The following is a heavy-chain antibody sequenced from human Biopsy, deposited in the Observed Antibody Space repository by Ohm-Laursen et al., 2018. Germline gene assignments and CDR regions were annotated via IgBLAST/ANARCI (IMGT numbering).Heavy chain of an antibody. CDR3: AATSTLYYYYYAMDV. CDR1: GFTFSSSA. V-gene: IGHV1-58*01. J-gene: IGHJ6*02. CDR2: IVVGSGHT. Sequence: VASVKVSCNPSGFTFSSSAVQWVRQARGQRLEWIGWIVVGSGHTNYAQKFQERVTITRDMSTSTAYMELTSLRSEDTAVYYCAATSTLYYYYYAMDVWDQGTTITVSS.